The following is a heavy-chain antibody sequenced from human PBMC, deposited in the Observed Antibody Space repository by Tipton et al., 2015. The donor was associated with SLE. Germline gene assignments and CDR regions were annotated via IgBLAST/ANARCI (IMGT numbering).Heavy chain of an antibody. D-gene: IGHD1/OR15-1a*01. CDR3: ASGGNTKTYRPPGPFHL. J-gene: IGHJ3*01. CDR2: IDHGGRT. CDR1: GASFTDHY. V-gene: IGHV4-34*01. Sequence: TLSLTCTVYGASFTDHYWSWIRQSPGKGLEWIGEIDHGGRTNYNPSLTTRVIISVDTPKEQFSLNLNSVTAADTAVYYCASGGNTKTYRPPGPFHLWGQGTVVAVSS.